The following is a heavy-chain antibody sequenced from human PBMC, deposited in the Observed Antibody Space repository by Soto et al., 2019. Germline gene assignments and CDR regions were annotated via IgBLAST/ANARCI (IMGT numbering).Heavy chain of an antibody. Sequence: QVQLVQSGAEVKKPGASVKVSCKASGYTFTSYGISWVRQAPGQGLEWMGWISAYNGNTNYAQKLQGRVTMTTDTSTSTAYMELMSLRSDDTTVYYCSIEGYYYGSGSEYNWFDPWGQGTLVTVSS. CDR1: GYTFTSYG. J-gene: IGHJ5*02. CDR2: ISAYNGNT. CDR3: SIEGYYYGSGSEYNWFDP. V-gene: IGHV1-18*01. D-gene: IGHD3-10*01.